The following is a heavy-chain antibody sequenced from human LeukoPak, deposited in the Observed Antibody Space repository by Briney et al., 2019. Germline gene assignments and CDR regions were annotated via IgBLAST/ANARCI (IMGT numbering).Heavy chain of an antibody. CDR3: ARTLNTDWIFDL. J-gene: IGHJ2*01. V-gene: IGHV3-30-3*01. Sequence: GRSLRLSCAASGFTFSSYAMHWVRQAPGKGLEWVAVISYDGSNKYYADSVKGRFTISRDNSKNTLYLQMNSLRAEDTAIYYCARTLNTDWIFDLWGRGTLVIVSS. CDR1: GFTFSSYA. CDR2: ISYDGSNK.